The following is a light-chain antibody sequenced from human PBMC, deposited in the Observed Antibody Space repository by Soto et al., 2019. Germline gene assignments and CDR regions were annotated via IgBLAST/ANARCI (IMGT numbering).Light chain of an antibody. V-gene: IGKV1-39*01. CDR3: QQSYSTLPIT. CDR1: QSISSY. Sequence: IQMTQTPSSLSASVGDRVTISCRSSQSISSYLNWYQQKPGKAPKLLIYAASSLQSGVPSRLSGSGSGTDFTLTIGSLQHEDFATYYCQQSYSTLPITFGQGTRLEI. CDR2: AAS. J-gene: IGKJ5*01.